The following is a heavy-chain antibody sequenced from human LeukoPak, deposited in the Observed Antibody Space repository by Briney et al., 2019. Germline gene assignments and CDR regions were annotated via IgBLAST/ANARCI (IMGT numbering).Heavy chain of an antibody. CDR2: ISSSSTI. Sequence: PGGSLRLSCAASGFNFSSYSMNWVRQAPGKGLEWVSYISSSSTIYYADSVKGRFTISRDNAKNSLYLQMNSLRAEDTVVYYCARDGWFGELSGVFDYWGQGTLVTVSS. J-gene: IGHJ4*02. V-gene: IGHV3-48*01. CDR1: GFNFSSYS. CDR3: ARDGWFGELSGVFDY. D-gene: IGHD3-10*01.